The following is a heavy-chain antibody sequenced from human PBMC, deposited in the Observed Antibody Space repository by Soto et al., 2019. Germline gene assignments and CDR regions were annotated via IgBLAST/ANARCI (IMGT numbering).Heavy chain of an antibody. CDR1: GYTFTSYG. D-gene: IGHD1-7*01. V-gene: IGHV1-18*01. J-gene: IGHJ5*02. CDR2: ISAYNGNT. CDR3: ARARYNWNYGDYNWFDP. Sequence: QVQLVQSGAEVKKPGASVKVSCKASGYTFTSYGISWVRQAPGQGLEWMGWISAYNGNTNYAQKLQGRVTMTTDTSTSTAYMELRSLRSDDTAVYYCARARYNWNYGDYNWFDPWGQGTLVTVSS.